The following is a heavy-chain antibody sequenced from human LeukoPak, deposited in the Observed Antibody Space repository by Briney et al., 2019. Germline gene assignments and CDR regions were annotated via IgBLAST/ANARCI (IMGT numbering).Heavy chain of an antibody. Sequence: PGGSLRLSCAASGFTFSSYAMSWVRQAPGKGLEWVSAISGSGGSTYYADSVKGRFTISRDNSKNTLYLQMNSLRAEDTAVYYCANFGSGCYGYYGMDVWGQGTTVTVSS. CDR3: ANFGSGCYGYYGMDV. CDR1: GFTFSSYA. D-gene: IGHD3-10*01. V-gene: IGHV3-23*01. J-gene: IGHJ6*02. CDR2: ISGSGGST.